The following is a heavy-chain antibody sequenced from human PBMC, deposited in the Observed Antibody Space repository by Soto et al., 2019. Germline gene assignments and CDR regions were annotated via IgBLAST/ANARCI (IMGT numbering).Heavy chain of an antibody. CDR2: INPSGGST. D-gene: IGHD2-15*01. J-gene: IGHJ6*03. V-gene: IGHV1-46*03. CDR3: ARESVAATYYYYYYMDV. Sequence: ASVKVSCKASGYTFTSYYMHWVRQAPGQGLEWMGIINPSGGSTSYAQKFQGRVTMTRDTSTSTVYMELSSLRSEDTAVYYCARESVAATYYYYYYMDVWGKGTTVTVSS. CDR1: GYTFTSYY.